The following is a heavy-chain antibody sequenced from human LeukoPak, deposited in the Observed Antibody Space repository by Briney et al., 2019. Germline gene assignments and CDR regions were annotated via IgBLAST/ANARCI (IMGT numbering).Heavy chain of an antibody. CDR2: IYYSGST. CDR1: GCSISSYY. Sequence: SETLSLTCTVSGCSISSYYLSWIRQPPGKGLEWIGYIYYSGSTNYNPSLKSRVTISVDTSKNQFSLKLSSVTAADTAVYYCARDGWPQLRFDPWGQGNLVTVSS. J-gene: IGHJ5*02. CDR3: ARDGWPQLRFDP. V-gene: IGHV4-59*01. D-gene: IGHD1-7*01.